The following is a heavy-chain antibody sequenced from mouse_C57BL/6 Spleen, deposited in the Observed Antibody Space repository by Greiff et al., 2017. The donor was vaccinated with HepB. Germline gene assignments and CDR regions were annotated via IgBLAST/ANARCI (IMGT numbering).Heavy chain of an antibody. D-gene: IGHD1-1*01. CDR3: ARPITTVEEAWFAY. Sequence: EVQRVESGGGLVKPGGSLKLSCAASGFTFSDYGMHWVRQAPEKGLEWVAYISSGSSTIYYADTVKGRFTISRDNAKNTLFLQMTSLRSEDTAMYYWARPITTVEEAWFAYWGQGTLVTVSA. CDR2: ISSGSSTI. CDR1: GFTFSDYG. J-gene: IGHJ3*01. V-gene: IGHV5-17*01.